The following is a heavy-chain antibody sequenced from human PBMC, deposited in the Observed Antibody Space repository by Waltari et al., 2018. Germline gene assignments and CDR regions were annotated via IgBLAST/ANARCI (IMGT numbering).Heavy chain of an antibody. Sequence: QVQLQQWGAGLLKPSETLSLTCAVYGGSFSGYYWSWIRQPPGKGLEWIGEINHSGSTNYNPSLKSRVTISVDTSKTHFSLKLSSVTAADTAVYYCARHPAYDYVWGRKGFEYWGQGTLVTVSS. CDR3: ARHPAYDYVWGRKGFEY. J-gene: IGHJ4*02. CDR2: INHSGST. CDR1: GGSFSGYY. D-gene: IGHD3-16*01. V-gene: IGHV4-34*01.